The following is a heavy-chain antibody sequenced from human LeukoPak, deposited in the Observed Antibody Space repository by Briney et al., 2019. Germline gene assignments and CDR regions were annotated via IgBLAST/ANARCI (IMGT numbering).Heavy chain of an antibody. CDR2: IIPIFGTA. D-gene: IGHD5-18*01. J-gene: IGHJ4*02. Sequence: SVKVSCKASGGTFSSYAISWVRQPPGQGLEWMGGIIPIFGTANYAQKFQGRVTITADESTSTAYMELSSLRSEDTAVYYCARIHSYGSPYYFDYWGQGTLVTVSS. V-gene: IGHV1-69*13. CDR1: GGTFSSYA. CDR3: ARIHSYGSPYYFDY.